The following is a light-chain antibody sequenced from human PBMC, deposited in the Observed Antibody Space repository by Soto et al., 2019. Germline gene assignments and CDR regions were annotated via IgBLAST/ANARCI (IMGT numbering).Light chain of an antibody. CDR2: EGS. V-gene: IGLV2-23*03. Sequence: QSALTQPASVSGSPGQSITISCTGTSSDVGSYNLVSWYQQHPGKAPKLMIYEGSKRPSGVSNRFSGSKSGNTASLTISGLQAEDEGDYYCCSYAVGVTFVFGGGTKVTVL. CDR3: CSYAVGVTFV. J-gene: IGLJ2*01. CDR1: SSDVGSYNL.